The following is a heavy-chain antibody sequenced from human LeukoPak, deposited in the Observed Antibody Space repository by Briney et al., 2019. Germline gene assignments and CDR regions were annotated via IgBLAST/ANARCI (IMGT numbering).Heavy chain of an antibody. CDR3: ASIRYSSSSYWFDP. D-gene: IGHD6-6*01. CDR1: GGSISSYY. V-gene: IGHV4-4*07. CDR2: IYTSGST. J-gene: IGHJ5*02. Sequence: SETLSLTCTVSGGSISSYYWSWIRQPAGKGLEWIGRIYTSGSTNYNLSLKSRVTMSVDTSKNQFSLKLSSVTAADTAVYYCASIRYSSSSYWFDPWGQGTLVTVSS.